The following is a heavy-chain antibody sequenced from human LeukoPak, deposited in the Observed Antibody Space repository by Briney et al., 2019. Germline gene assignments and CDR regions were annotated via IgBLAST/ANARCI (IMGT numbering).Heavy chain of an antibody. D-gene: IGHD6-13*01. J-gene: IGHJ4*02. Sequence: PSETLSLTCAVYGGSFSGYYWSWIRQPPGRGLERIGEINHSGSTNYNPSLKSRVTISVDTSKNQFSLKLSSVTAADTAVYYCARDAGYSSNEVFDYWGQGTLVTVSS. V-gene: IGHV4-34*01. CDR3: ARDAGYSSNEVFDY. CDR2: INHSGST. CDR1: GGSFSGYY.